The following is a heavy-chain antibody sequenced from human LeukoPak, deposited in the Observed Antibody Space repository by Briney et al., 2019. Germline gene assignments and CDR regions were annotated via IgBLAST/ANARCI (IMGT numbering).Heavy chain of an antibody. CDR3: AKVAGGGDAFDI. CDR1: GFTFSSYG. V-gene: IGHV3-30*18. J-gene: IGHJ3*02. CDR2: ISYDGSNK. D-gene: IGHD3-10*01. Sequence: GGSLRLSCAASGFTFSSYGMHWVRQAPGKGLEWVAVISYDGSNKYYADSVKGRFTISRDNSKNTLYLQMNSLRAEDTAMYYCAKVAGGGDAFDIWGQGTMVTVSS.